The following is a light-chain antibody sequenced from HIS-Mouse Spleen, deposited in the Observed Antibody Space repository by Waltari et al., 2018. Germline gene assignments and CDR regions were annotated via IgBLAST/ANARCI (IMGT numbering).Light chain of an antibody. V-gene: IGLV1-44*01. J-gene: IGLJ1*01. CDR2: SNN. CDR1: SSNIGSNT. CDR3: AAWDDSLNGNYV. Sequence: QSVLTQPPSASGTPGQRVTISCSGSSSNIGSNTVNWYQQLPATAPKLLIYSNNQRPSGVPDRFSGSKSGTSASLAISGLQSEDEADYYCAAWDDSLNGNYVFGTGTKVTVL.